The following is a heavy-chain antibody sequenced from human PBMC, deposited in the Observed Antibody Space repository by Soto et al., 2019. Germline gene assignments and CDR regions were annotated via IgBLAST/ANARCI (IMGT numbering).Heavy chain of an antibody. CDR1: GYTFTNYG. CDR2: ISAYNGNT. V-gene: IGHV1-18*01. CDR3: ARNQGYCSGGSCRSYYFDY. D-gene: IGHD2-15*01. J-gene: IGHJ4*01. Sequence: QVQLVQSGAEVKKPGASVKVSCKASGYTFTNYGITWVRQAPGQGLEWMGWISAYNGNTNYAQNLQGRVTMTTDTSTSTGYMELRSLRSDDTAVYYCARNQGYCSGGSCRSYYFDYCGHGTLVTVSS.